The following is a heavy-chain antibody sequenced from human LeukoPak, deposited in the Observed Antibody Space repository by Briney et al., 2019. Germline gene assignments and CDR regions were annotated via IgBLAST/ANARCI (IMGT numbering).Heavy chain of an antibody. CDR1: GGTFSSYA. CDR2: IIPIFGTA. Sequence: GASVKVSCTASGGTFSSYAISWVRQAPGQGLEWMGRIIPIFGTANYAQKFQGRVTITTDESTSTAYMELSSLRSEDTAVYYCAREAEMNWFDPWGQGTLVTVSS. J-gene: IGHJ5*02. CDR3: AREAEMNWFDP. V-gene: IGHV1-69*05.